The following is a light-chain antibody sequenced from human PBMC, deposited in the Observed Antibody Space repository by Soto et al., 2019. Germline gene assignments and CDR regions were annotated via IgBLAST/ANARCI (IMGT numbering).Light chain of an antibody. Sequence: QSALTQPASVSGSPGQSITISCTGTSSDVGGYSFVSWYQQHPGKAPKLMIYEVSNRPSGVSNRFSGSKSGNTASLTISGLQAEDEADYYCSSYTSSNTLVVFGGGTQLTVL. V-gene: IGLV2-14*01. CDR2: EVS. CDR1: SSDVGGYSF. J-gene: IGLJ2*01. CDR3: SSYTSSNTLVV.